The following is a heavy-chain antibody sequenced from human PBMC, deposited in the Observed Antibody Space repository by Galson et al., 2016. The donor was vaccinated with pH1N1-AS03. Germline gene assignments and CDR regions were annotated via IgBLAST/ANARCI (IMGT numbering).Heavy chain of an antibody. Sequence: PALVKPTQTLTLTCTFSGFSLTTRGVGVAWIRQPPGKALEWLALLYWDDDQRYSPSLKSRLTLTKDTSKNPVVLTLTNMDPVDTATYYCAHSVITTVREPSYYFESWGQGTLVTVSS. CDR2: LYWDDDQ. CDR1: GFSLTTRGVG. V-gene: IGHV2-5*02. CDR3: AHSVITTVREPSYYFES. D-gene: IGHD3-10*01. J-gene: IGHJ4*02.